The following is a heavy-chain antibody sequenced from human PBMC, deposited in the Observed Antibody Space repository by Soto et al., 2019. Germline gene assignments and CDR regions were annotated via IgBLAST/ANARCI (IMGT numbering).Heavy chain of an antibody. CDR3: IRDNWNSY. V-gene: IGHV3-74*01. J-gene: IGHJ4*02. D-gene: IGHD1-7*01. Sequence: GGSLRLSCVASGFTFSNYWMHWVRQAPGKGLVWVSRISTDESSTNYADSVTGRFTISRDNAMNTLYLQMNSLRAEDTAVYYCIRDNWNSYWGQGTLVTVSS. CDR1: GFTFSNYW. CDR2: ISTDESST.